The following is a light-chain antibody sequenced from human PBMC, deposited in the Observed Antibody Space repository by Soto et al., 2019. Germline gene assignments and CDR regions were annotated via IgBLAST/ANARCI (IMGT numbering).Light chain of an antibody. Sequence: DIQMTQSPSTLSGSVGDRVTITCRASQTISSWLAWYQQKPGKAPKLLIYKASTLKSGVQSRFSGSGSGTEFTLTISSLQPDDFATYYCQHDNSYSEAFGQGTKVELK. CDR3: QHDNSYSEA. J-gene: IGKJ1*01. V-gene: IGKV1-5*03. CDR2: KAS. CDR1: QTISSW.